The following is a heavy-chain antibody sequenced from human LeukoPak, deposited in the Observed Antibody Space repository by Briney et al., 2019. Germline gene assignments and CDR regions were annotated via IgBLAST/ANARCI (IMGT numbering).Heavy chain of an antibody. CDR2: IYHSGST. D-gene: IGHD6-13*01. J-gene: IGHJ5*02. CDR3: AREVHSSSWYGGWFDP. CDR1: GGSISSGGYY. V-gene: IGHV4-30-2*01. Sequence: PSETLSLTCTVSGGSISSGGYYWSWIRQPPGKGLEWIGYIYHSGSTYYNPSLKSRVTISVDRSKNQFSLKLSSVTAADTAVYYCAREVHSSSWYGGWFDPWGQGTLVTVSS.